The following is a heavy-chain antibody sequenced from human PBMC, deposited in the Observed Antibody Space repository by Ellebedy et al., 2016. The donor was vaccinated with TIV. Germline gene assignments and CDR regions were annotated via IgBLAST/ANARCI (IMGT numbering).Heavy chain of an antibody. CDR2: ISGGSRNT. D-gene: IGHD2-8*01. CDR3: AKFFRKENALDY. V-gene: IGHV3-23*01. Sequence: GESLKISCTASGFTFKDYTMSWVRQAPGKGLEWVAGISGGSRNTYYRDSVKGRFTISRDNSKSSLSLQMNTLRAEDTAVYYCAKFFRKENALDYWGQGTLVTVSS. CDR1: GFTFKDYT. J-gene: IGHJ4*02.